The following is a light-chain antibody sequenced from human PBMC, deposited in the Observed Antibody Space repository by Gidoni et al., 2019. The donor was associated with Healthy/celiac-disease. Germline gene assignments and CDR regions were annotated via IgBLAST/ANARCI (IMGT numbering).Light chain of an antibody. Sequence: QSVLPPPPSASGTPGQRVTTSCSGSSSNIGSNTVNWYQQLPGTAPKLLIYSNNQRPSGVPDRFSGSKSGTSASLAISGLQSEDEADYYCAAWDDSLNGFYVFGTGTKVTVL. CDR1: SSNIGSNT. CDR2: SNN. CDR3: AAWDDSLNGFYV. J-gene: IGLJ1*01. V-gene: IGLV1-44*01.